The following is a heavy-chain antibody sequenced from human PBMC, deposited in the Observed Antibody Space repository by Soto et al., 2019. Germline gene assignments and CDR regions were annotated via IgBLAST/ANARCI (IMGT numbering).Heavy chain of an antibody. CDR3: ARVYHTTPTYWSGYYTDYYYYGMDV. J-gene: IGHJ6*02. CDR1: GFTFSSYA. D-gene: IGHD3-3*01. V-gene: IGHV3-30-3*01. CDR2: ISYDGGNK. Sequence: HPGGSLRLSCAASGFTFSSYAMHWVRQAPGKGLEWVAVISYDGGNKYYADSVKGRFTISRDNSKNTLYLQMNSLRAEDTAVYYCARVYHTTPTYWSGYYTDYYYYGMDVWGQGTTVTVSS.